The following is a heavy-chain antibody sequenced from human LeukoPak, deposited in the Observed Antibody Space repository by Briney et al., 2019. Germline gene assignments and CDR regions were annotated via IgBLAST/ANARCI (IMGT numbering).Heavy chain of an antibody. J-gene: IGHJ4*02. V-gene: IGHV3-23*01. D-gene: IGHD3-22*01. CDR2: ISGSGGST. CDR1: GFTFRSYA. CDR3: AKPDSGYASFDY. Sequence: GGSLRLSCAASGFTFRSYAMSWVRQAPGKGLEWVSAISGSGGSTYYANSVKGRFTISRDNSKNTLYLQMNSLRAEDTAVYYCAKPDSGYASFDYWGQGTLVTVSS.